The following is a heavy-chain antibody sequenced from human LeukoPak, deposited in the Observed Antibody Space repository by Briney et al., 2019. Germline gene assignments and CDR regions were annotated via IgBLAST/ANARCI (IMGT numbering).Heavy chain of an antibody. CDR1: GFTFSSYS. D-gene: IGHD5-12*01. J-gene: IGHJ4*02. Sequence: GGPLRLSCAGSGFTFSSYSMNWVRQAPGKGLEGVSYISSSTATISYADSVKGRFTISRDNAKNSLYLQMNSLRDDDTAVYYCARVRSGYYLDYWGQGTLVTVSS. CDR3: ARVRSGYYLDY. CDR2: ISSSTATI. V-gene: IGHV3-48*02.